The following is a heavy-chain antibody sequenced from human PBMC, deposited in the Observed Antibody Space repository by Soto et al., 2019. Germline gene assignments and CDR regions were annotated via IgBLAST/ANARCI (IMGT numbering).Heavy chain of an antibody. V-gene: IGHV1-46*01. CDR1: GYTFTSYY. CDR3: ASSITIFGVVGDY. Sequence: VKVSCKASGYTFTSYYMHWVRQAPGQGLEWMGIINPSGGSTSYAQKFQGRVTMTRDTSTSTVYMELSSLRSEDTAVYYCASSITIFGVVGDYWGQGTLVTVSS. D-gene: IGHD3-3*01. J-gene: IGHJ4*02. CDR2: INPSGGST.